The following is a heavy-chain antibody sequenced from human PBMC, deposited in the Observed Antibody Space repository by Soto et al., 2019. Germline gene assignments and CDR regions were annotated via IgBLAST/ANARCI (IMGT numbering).Heavy chain of an antibody. J-gene: IGHJ4*02. Sequence: EVQLVESGGALVQPGGSLRLSCAASGFMFSDSYMDWVRQAPGKGLEWVGRSRNKASRYTTEYAASVKGRFTISRDDSKNSLYLIMNLMKTEDAAVYYCARLSTSYAFAYWGQGTLVTVSS. V-gene: IGHV3-72*01. CDR3: ARLSTSYAFAY. CDR1: GFMFSDSY. D-gene: IGHD2-2*01. CDR2: SRNKASRYTT.